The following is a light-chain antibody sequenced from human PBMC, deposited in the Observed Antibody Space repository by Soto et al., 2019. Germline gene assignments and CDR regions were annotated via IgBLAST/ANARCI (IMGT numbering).Light chain of an antibody. V-gene: IGLV1-47*01. J-gene: IGLJ2*01. CDR2: RNN. Sequence: QAVVTQPPSASGTPGQRVTISCSGSSSNIGSNYVYWYQQLPGTAPKLLIYRNNQRPSGVPDRFSGSKSGTSASLAISGLRSEDDADYYCAAWDDSLHVVFGGGTKVNVL. CDR3: AAWDDSLHVV. CDR1: SSNIGSNY.